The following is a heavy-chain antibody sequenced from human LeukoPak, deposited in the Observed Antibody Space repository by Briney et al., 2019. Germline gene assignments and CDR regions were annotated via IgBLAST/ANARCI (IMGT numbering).Heavy chain of an antibody. CDR3: ARDVAPYYDNSGYWFDP. CDR2: IYYSGST. Sequence: SETLSLTCTVSGGSISSGGYYWSWIRQHPGKGLEWIGYIYYSGSTYYNPSLKSRVTISVDTSKNQFSLKLSSVTAADTAVYYCARDVAPYYDNSGYWFDPWGQGTLVTVSS. D-gene: IGHD3-22*01. J-gene: IGHJ5*02. V-gene: IGHV4-31*03. CDR1: GGSISSGGYY.